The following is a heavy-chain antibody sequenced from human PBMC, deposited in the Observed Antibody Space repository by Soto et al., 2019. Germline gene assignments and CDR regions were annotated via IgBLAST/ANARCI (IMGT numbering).Heavy chain of an antibody. CDR1: GSTFTDYD. Sequence: QGKLVQSGAAVKKPGASVKVSFQASGSTFTDYDITWVRQAPGQGLEWMGWISVYNGNTKYVESLQGSVTMTTDTSTSTAYMEVRSLRSDDTAVYYCAITSLSNYNGFDPWGQGTLVAVSS. CDR2: ISVYNGNT. J-gene: IGHJ5*02. CDR3: AITSLSNYNGFDP. D-gene: IGHD4-4*01. V-gene: IGHV1-18*01.